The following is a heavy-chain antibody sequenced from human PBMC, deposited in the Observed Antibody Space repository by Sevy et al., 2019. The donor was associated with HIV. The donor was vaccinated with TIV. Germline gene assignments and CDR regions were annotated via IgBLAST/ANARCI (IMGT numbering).Heavy chain of an antibody. Sequence: GGSLRLSCVASEFRLSNYAMNWVRQAPGKGLEWDSGISGSGGSSYYADSVKGRFTISRDNSKNTLYLQMNSLRAEDTAMYYCAKDLYYDNSLFDYWGQGILVTVSS. CDR2: ISGSGGSS. J-gene: IGHJ4*02. CDR3: AKDLYYDNSLFDY. CDR1: EFRLSNYA. D-gene: IGHD3-22*01. V-gene: IGHV3-23*01.